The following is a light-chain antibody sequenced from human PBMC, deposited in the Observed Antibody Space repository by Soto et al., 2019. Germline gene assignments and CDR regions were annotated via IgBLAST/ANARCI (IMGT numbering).Light chain of an antibody. CDR2: ITS. Sequence: DIQMTQSPSSLSASVGDRVTITCRTSQSISTYFNWYQQRPGKAPNLLIYITSSSQSGVPSRFSGSGSGTDFTLTISLLHPEYFAYYYRQQSYSTPYTFGQGTKLEIK. V-gene: IGKV1-39*01. CDR3: QQSYSTPYT. J-gene: IGKJ2*01. CDR1: QSISTY.